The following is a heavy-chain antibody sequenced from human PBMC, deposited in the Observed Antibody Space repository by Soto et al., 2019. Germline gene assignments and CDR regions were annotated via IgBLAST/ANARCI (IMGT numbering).Heavy chain of an antibody. CDR3: ARSKGEVTTAEIYD. CDR1: GYSVNSCYW. J-gene: IGHJ4*02. V-gene: IGHV4-4*02. D-gene: IGHD4-17*01. Sequence: TLGTPSLTRAVFGYSVNSCYWWAWVRQAPGKGLEWIGEIFHSGNTNYSPSLRSRLTMSVDKSKNHFSLSLSSVSAADTAVYYCARSKGEVTTAEIYDWGQGALVTVSS. CDR2: IFHSGNT.